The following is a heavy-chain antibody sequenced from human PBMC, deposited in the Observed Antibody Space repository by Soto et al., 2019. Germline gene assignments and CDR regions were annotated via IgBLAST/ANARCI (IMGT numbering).Heavy chain of an antibody. CDR3: ARGDLEFDF. J-gene: IGHJ4*02. D-gene: IGHD3-3*01. CDR2: INHSGST. Sequence: WTWIRQPPGKGLEWIGEINHSGSTNYNPSLKSRVTISVDTSKNQFSLKLSSVTAADTALYYCARGDLEFDFWGQGTPVTVSS. V-gene: IGHV4-34*01.